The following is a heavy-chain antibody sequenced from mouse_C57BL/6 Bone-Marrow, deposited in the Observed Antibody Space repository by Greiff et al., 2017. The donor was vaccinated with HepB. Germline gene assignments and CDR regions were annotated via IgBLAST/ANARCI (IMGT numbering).Heavy chain of an antibody. V-gene: IGHV1-55*01. J-gene: IGHJ3*01. Sequence: VQLQQPGAELVKPGASVKMSCKASGYTFTSYWITWVKQRPGQGLEWIGDIYPGSGSTNYNEKFKSKATLTVDTSSSTAYMQLSSLTSEDSAVYYCASIYYGNYVGTWFAYWGQGTLVTVSA. CDR3: ASIYYGNYVGTWFAY. CDR2: IYPGSGST. D-gene: IGHD2-1*01. CDR1: GYTFTSYW.